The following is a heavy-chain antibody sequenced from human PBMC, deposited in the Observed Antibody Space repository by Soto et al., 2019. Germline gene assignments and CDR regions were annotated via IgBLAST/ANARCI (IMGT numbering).Heavy chain of an antibody. CDR3: ARRYGGNFDY. CDR2: FYYSGST. Sequence: SETLSLTCTVSGGSISSYYWSWIRQPPGKGLEWIGYFYYSGSTNYNPSLKSRVTISVDTSKNQFSLKLSSLTAADTAVYYCARRYGGNFDYWGQGTLVTVS. D-gene: IGHD4-17*01. V-gene: IGHV4-59*01. CDR1: GGSISSYY. J-gene: IGHJ4*02.